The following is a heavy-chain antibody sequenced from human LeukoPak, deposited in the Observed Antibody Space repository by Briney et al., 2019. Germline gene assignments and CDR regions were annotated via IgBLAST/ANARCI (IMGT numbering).Heavy chain of an antibody. V-gene: IGHV3-48*03. D-gene: IGHD5-12*01. CDR2: ISSGGGTI. J-gene: IGHJ4*02. CDR1: GFTFSSYE. Sequence: GGSLRLSCAASGFTFSSYEMNWVRPAPGKGLEWVSYISSGGGTIYYADSVKVRFTISRDNAGNSLYLLMNSLRAEDTAVYYCARGGILGYDSFDYWGQGTLVTVSS. CDR3: ARGGILGYDSFDY.